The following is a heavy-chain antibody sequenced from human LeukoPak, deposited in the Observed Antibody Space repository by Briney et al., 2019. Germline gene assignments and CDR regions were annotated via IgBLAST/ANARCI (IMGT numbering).Heavy chain of an antibody. Sequence: ASVKVSCKASGYTFTSYGISWVRQAPGQGLEWMGWISAYNGNTNYAQKLQGRVTMTTDTSTSTAYRELRSLRSDDTAVYYCARDYYDSSGYAENWFDPWGQGTLVTVSS. J-gene: IGHJ5*02. CDR1: GYTFTSYG. V-gene: IGHV1-18*01. CDR2: ISAYNGNT. D-gene: IGHD3-22*01. CDR3: ARDYYDSSGYAENWFDP.